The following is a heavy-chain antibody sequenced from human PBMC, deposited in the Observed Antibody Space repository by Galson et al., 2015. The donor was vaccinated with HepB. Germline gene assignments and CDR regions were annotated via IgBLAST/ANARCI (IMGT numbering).Heavy chain of an antibody. J-gene: IGHJ3*01. CDR3: ARLTGGDF. D-gene: IGHD7-27*01. CDR1: GDSVSSNSAA. Sequence: CAISGDSVSSNSAAWDWIRQSPSRGLEWLGRTYYRSKWYNDYAVSVKGRISIKPDTSKDQFSLQLNSVTPEDTAVYYCARLTGGDFWGQGTKVTVSS. V-gene: IGHV6-1*01. CDR2: TYYRSKWYN.